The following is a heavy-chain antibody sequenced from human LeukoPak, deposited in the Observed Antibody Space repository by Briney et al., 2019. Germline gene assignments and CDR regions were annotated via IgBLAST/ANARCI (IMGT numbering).Heavy chain of an antibody. Sequence: GGSLRLSCAASGXTFSTYSMNWVRQAPGKGLEWVSSITSPVGRMYYADSLKGRITISRDNARSTLYLQMNSLRAEDTAVYYCATDGRSSGWYGFDYWGQGILVTVSS. CDR3: ATDGRSSGWYGFDY. D-gene: IGHD6-19*01. J-gene: IGHJ4*02. V-gene: IGHV3-21*01. CDR2: ITSPVGRM. CDR1: GXTFSTYS.